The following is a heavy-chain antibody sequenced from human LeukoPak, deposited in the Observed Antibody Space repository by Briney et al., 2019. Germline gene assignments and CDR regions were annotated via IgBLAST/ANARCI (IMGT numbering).Heavy chain of an antibody. CDR1: GFIFYDYG. CDR3: ARDYDYGDYPGY. J-gene: IGHJ4*02. CDR2: LNWNGGRT. V-gene: IGHV3-20*04. D-gene: IGHD4-17*01. Sequence: AGGSLRLSCAASGFIFYDYGMSWVRQAPGKGLEWVSGLNWNGGRTGYADSGKVRFTISRDNAKTSLYLQMNSLRAEDTALYYCARDYDYGDYPGYWGQGTLVTVSS.